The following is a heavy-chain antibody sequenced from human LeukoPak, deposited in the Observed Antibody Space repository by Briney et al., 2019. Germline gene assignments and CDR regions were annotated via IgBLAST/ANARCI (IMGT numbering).Heavy chain of an antibody. CDR3: ARFHYYGSGSYWFDP. CDR2: IYYSGST. J-gene: IGHJ5*02. V-gene: IGHV4-59*01. D-gene: IGHD3-10*01. CDR1: GGSISSYY. Sequence: SETLSLTCTVSGGSISSYYWSWIRQPPGKGLEWIGYIYYSGSTNYNPSLKSRVTISVDTSKNQFSLKLSSVTAADTAVYYCARFHYYGSGSYWFDPWGQGTLVTVSS.